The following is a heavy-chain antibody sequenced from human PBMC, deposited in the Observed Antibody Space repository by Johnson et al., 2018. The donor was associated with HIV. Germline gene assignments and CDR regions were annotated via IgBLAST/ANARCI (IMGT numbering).Heavy chain of an antibody. CDR1: GFTVSRNY. J-gene: IGHJ3*02. D-gene: IGHD3-9*01. V-gene: IGHV3-66*01. CDR3: ARGYILTGYSGAFDM. Sequence: MQLVESGGGLVQPGGSLRLSCAASGFTVSRNYMSWVRQAPGKGLEWVSVIYSGGSTYHADSVKGRFTISRDNSKNTVYLQMNSLRAEDTAVYYCARGYILTGYSGAFDMWGQGTTVPVSS. CDR2: IYSGGST.